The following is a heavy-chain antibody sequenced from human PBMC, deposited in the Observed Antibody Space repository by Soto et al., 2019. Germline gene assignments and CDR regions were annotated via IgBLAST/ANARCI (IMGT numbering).Heavy chain of an antibody. CDR3: AIDGYVSGWSLDAFDL. J-gene: IGHJ3*01. V-gene: IGHV3-23*01. Sequence: EVQLLESGGGLVQPGGSLRLSCAASGFTFSIYAMSFVRQTPGKGLEWVSGISGSGGNTYYAESVKGRSTISRDNSRNTVYLQMKSPRVDDTAVYYCAIDGYVSGWSLDAFDLWCQWTMVTVSS. D-gene: IGHD6-19*01. CDR1: GFTFSIYA. CDR2: ISGSGGNT.